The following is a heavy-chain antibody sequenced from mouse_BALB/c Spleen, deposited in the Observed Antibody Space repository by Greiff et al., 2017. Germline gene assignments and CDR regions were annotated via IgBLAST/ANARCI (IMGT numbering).Heavy chain of an antibody. CDR3: ARPAYYGNYSFAY. CDR1: GFTFSSYA. Sequence: EVKLMESGGGLVKPGGSLKLSCAASGFTFSSYAMSWVRQTPEKRLEWVATISSGGSYTYYPDSVKGRFTISRDNAKNTLYLQMSSLRSEDTAMYDCARPAYYGNYSFAYWGQGTLVTVSA. D-gene: IGHD2-10*01. J-gene: IGHJ3*01. V-gene: IGHV5-9-3*01. CDR2: ISSGGSYT.